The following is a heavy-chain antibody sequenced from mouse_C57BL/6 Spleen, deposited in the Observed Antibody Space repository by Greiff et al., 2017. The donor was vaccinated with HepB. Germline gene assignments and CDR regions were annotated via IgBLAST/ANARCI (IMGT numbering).Heavy chain of an antibody. J-gene: IGHJ4*01. CDR3: TRGDYGSSSAMDY. Sequence: QVQLQQSGAELVRPGASVTLSCKASGYTFTDYEMHWVKQTPVHGLEWIGAIDPETGGTAYNQKFKGKAILTADTSSSTAYMELRSLTSEDSAVYYCTRGDYGSSSAMDYWGQGTSVTVSS. D-gene: IGHD1-1*01. CDR2: IDPETGGT. CDR1: GYTFTDYE. V-gene: IGHV1-15*01.